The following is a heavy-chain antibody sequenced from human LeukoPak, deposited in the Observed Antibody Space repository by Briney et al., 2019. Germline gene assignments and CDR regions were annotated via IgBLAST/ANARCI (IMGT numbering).Heavy chain of an antibody. CDR1: GGSISNYY. V-gene: IGHV4-59*01. J-gene: IGHJ6*03. CDR2: IYYSGST. D-gene: IGHD2-15*01. CDR3: ARVNCSGGSCYWSYYYYMDV. Sequence: SETLSLTCTVSGGSISNYYWSWLRQPPGKGLEWIGYIYYSGSTNYNPSLKSRVTISVDTSKNQFSLKLSSVTAADTAVYYCARVNCSGGSCYWSYYYYMDVWGKGTTVTVSS.